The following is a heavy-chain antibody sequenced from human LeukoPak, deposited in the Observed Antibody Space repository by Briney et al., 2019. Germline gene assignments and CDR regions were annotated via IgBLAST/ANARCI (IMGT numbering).Heavy chain of an antibody. J-gene: IGHJ2*01. Sequence: PWETLSLTCTVSGGSIVSYYWSWIRQPPGKGLEWIGYIYYTGSTNYNPSLKGRVTISVDTSKNQFSLKLSSVTAADTAVYYCARYLAAGYFDLWGRGTLVTVSS. V-gene: IGHV4-59*08. CDR2: IYYTGST. D-gene: IGHD6-25*01. CDR3: ARYLAAGYFDL. CDR1: GGSIVSYY.